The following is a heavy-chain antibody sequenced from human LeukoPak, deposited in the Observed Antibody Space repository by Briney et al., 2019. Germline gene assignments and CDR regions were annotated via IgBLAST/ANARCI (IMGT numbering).Heavy chain of an antibody. V-gene: IGHV3-23*01. CDR1: GFTFSSYA. CDR2: ISGSGGNT. D-gene: IGHD7-27*01. CDR3: AKVLGVANWADALDI. J-gene: IGHJ3*02. Sequence: PGGSLRLSCAASGFTFSSYAMSWVRQAPGKGLEWVSAISGSGGNTYYADSVKGRFTISRDNSKNTLYLQMNSLRAEDTAVYYCAKVLGVANWADALDIWGQGTMVTVSS.